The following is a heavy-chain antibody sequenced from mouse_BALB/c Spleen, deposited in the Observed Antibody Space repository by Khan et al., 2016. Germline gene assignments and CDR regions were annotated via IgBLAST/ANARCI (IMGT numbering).Heavy chain of an antibody. CDR3: ARPDYGSSRGFAY. CDR1: GYTFTNYG. D-gene: IGHD1-1*01. Sequence: QIQLVQSGPELKKPGETVRISCKASGYTFTNYGMNWVKQAPGKGLKWMGWMNTYTGEPTYADDFKGRFAFSLETSASTAYLQINNLKNEDTATYFWARPDYGSSRGFAYWGQGTLVTVSA. CDR2: MNTYTGEP. J-gene: IGHJ3*01. V-gene: IGHV9-3-1*01.